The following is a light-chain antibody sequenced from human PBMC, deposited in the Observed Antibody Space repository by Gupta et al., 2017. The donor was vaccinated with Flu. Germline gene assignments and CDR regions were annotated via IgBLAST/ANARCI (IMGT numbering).Light chain of an antibody. Sequence: VTPGEPASLSCRSSQSLLHNNGDNFLDWYLQKPGQSPQLLIYLTSNRASGVPDRFSASGSGTDFTLKISRVEAEDVGVYYCRQTLQTPYTFDQGTRLEIK. CDR3: RQTLQTPYT. V-gene: IGKV2-28*01. CDR2: LTS. CDR1: QSLLHNNGDNF. J-gene: IGKJ2*01.